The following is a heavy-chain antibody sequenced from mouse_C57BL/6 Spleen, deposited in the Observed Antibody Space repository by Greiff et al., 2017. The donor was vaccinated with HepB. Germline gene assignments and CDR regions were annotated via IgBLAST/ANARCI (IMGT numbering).Heavy chain of an antibody. V-gene: IGHV1-74*01. CDR1: GYTFTSYW. Sequence: VQLQQPGAELVKPGASVKVSCKASGYTFTSYWMHWVKQRPGQGLEWIGRIHPSDSDTNYNQKFKGKATLTVDKSSSTAYMQLSSLISEDSAVYYCAIGGYYYGSDYYAMDDWGQGTSVTVSS. CDR2: IHPSDSDT. CDR3: AIGGYYYGSDYYAMDD. D-gene: IGHD1-1*01. J-gene: IGHJ4*01.